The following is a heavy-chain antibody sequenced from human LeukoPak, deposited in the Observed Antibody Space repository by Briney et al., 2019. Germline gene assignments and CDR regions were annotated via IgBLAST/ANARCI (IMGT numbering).Heavy chain of an antibody. D-gene: IGHD6-19*01. J-gene: IGHJ4*02. CDR1: GGSFSGYY. CDR2: IYYSGST. Sequence: PSETLSLTCAVYGGSFSGYYWSWIRQPPGKGLEWIGYIYYSGSTNYNPSLKSRVTISVDTSKNQFSLKLSSVTAADTAVYYCARYKVAVADNGEFFDYWGQGTLVTVSS. CDR3: ARYKVAVADNGEFFDY. V-gene: IGHV4-59*01.